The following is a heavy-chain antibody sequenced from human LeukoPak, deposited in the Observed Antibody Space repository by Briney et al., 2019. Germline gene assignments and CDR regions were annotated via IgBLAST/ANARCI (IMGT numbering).Heavy chain of an antibody. D-gene: IGHD1-7*01. V-gene: IGHV1-69*04. J-gene: IGHJ2*01. CDR3: ARHRAGLVRNNGWNLDWYLDV. CDR2: IILVPGIP. Sequence: ASVKVSCKASSDTFSRYAIPWVRQAPGQGLEWMGRIILVPGIPTYAEKFQDRFTISADKSTTTAYMELSSLTSEDTAVYYCARHRAGLVRNNGWNLDWYLDVWGRGTLVTVSS. CDR1: SDTFSRYA.